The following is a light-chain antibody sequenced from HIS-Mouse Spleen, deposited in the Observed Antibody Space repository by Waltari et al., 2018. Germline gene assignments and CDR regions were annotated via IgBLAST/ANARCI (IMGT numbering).Light chain of an antibody. CDR1: ALPKKY. CDR3: YSTDSSGNHRV. J-gene: IGLJ2*01. Sequence: YDLTQPPSVSVSPGQTARNTCSGDALPKKYAYWYQQKSGQAPVLVIYEDSKRPSGIPERFSGSSSGTMATLTISGAQVEDEADYYCYSTDSSGNHRVFGGGTKLTVL. V-gene: IGLV3-10*01. CDR2: EDS.